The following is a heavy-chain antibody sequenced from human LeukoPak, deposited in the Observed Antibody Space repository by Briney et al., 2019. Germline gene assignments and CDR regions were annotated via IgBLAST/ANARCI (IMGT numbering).Heavy chain of an antibody. CDR1: GFAFGNST. V-gene: IGHV3-21*01. Sequence: GGSLRLSCVASGFAFGNSTMNWIRQTPGKGLEWVSSISGSGAFVFYADSVKGRFTISRDNAKNSLYLQMNSLRAEDTAVYYCARVGAARPTFDYWGQGTLVTVSS. J-gene: IGHJ4*02. CDR2: ISGSGAFV. CDR3: ARVGAARPTFDY. D-gene: IGHD6-6*01.